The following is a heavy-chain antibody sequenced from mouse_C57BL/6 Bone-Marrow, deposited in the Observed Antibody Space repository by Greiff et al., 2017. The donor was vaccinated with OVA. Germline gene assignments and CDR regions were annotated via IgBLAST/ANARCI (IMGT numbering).Heavy chain of an antibody. CDR3: TRGYSNYYAMDY. J-gene: IGHJ4*01. CDR1: GYTFTDYE. Sequence: VQLQQSGAELVRPGASVTLSCKASGYTFTDYELHWVKQTPVPGLEWIGAIDPETGGTAYNQKFKGTAILTAAKSSSTAYMELRSLTSEDSAVYYCTRGYSNYYAMDYWGQGTSVTVSS. CDR2: IDPETGGT. D-gene: IGHD2-5*01. V-gene: IGHV1-15*01.